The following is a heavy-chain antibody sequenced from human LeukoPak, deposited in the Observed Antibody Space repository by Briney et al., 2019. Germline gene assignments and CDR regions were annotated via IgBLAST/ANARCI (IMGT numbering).Heavy chain of an antibody. CDR3: ARGRDGDYAFGY. Sequence: SETLSLTCAVYGGSFSGYYWSWIRQPPGKGLEWIGEINHSGSTNYNPSLKSRVTISVDTSKNQFSLKLSSVTAADTAVYYCARGRDGDYAFGYWGQGTLVTVSS. V-gene: IGHV4-34*01. J-gene: IGHJ4*02. CDR2: INHSGST. CDR1: GGSFSGYY. D-gene: IGHD4-17*01.